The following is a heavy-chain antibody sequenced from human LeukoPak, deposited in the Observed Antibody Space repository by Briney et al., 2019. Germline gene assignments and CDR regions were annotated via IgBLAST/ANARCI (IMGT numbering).Heavy chain of an antibody. D-gene: IGHD6-19*01. J-gene: IGHJ6*02. Sequence: ASVKVSCKASGHSVSGYYIHWGRQAPGQGREGMGWISAYNGNTNYAQKLQGRVTMTTDTATSTAYMELRSLRSDDTAVYYCARDQFVGGSGWYNYYYYGMDVWGQGTTVTVSS. CDR2: ISAYNGNT. CDR3: ARDQFVGGSGWYNYYYYGMDV. V-gene: IGHV1-18*04. CDR1: GHSVSGYY.